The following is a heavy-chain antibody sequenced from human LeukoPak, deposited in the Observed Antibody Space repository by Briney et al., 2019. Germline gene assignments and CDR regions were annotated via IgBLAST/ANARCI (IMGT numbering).Heavy chain of an antibody. J-gene: IGHJ6*04. CDR3: ARDRLTSSYYYGMDV. CDR2: ISSSGSTI. V-gene: IGHV3-48*03. D-gene: IGHD6-19*01. CDR1: GFTFSSYE. Sequence: GGSLRLSCAASGFTFSSYEMNWVRQAPGKGLEWVSYISSSGSTIYYADSVKGRFTISRDNAKNSLYLQMNSLRAEDTAVYYYARDRLTSSYYYGMDVWGKGTTVTVSS.